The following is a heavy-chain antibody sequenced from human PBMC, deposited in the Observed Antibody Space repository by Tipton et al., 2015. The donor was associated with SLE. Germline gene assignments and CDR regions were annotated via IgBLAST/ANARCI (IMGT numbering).Heavy chain of an antibody. Sequence: SLRLSCAAPGFTFDDYAMHWVRQAPGKGLEWVSGISWNSGSIGYADSVKGRFTISRDNAKNSLYLQMNSLRAEDTALYYCAKGEAILREDAFDIWGQGTMVTVSS. D-gene: IGHD3-9*01. V-gene: IGHV3-9*01. CDR1: GFTFDDYA. J-gene: IGHJ3*02. CDR2: ISWNSGSI. CDR3: AKGEAILREDAFDI.